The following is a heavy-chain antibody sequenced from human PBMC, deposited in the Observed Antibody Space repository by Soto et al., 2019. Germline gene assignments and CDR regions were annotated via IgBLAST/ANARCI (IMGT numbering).Heavy chain of an antibody. D-gene: IGHD5-12*01. CDR3: ARDRLPVFISGMDV. V-gene: IGHV3-30-3*01. J-gene: IGHJ6*02. Sequence: QVQLVESGGGVVQPGRSLRLSCAASGFTFSSYAMHWVRQAPGKGLVWVAVISYDGSNKYYADSVKGRFTISRDNSKNTLYLQMNSLRAEDTAVYYCARDRLPVFISGMDVWGQGTTVTVSS. CDR1: GFTFSSYA. CDR2: ISYDGSNK.